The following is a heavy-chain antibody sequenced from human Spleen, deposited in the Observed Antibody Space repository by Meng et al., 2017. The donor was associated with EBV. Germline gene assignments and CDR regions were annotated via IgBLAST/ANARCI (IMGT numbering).Heavy chain of an antibody. Sequence: SGPGTVKSRRPPPCNLALLGDSVSRDNSARNWIRAPPSGGLEWLGRTYFWSQSFYYSAGSVKGRITVHLDTSRNQLSLHLNSLSPVDTAVCLCASFGDLPPPRWGQGALVTVSS. J-gene: IGHJ4*02. V-gene: IGHV6-1*01. CDR2: TYFWSQSFY. D-gene: IGHD3-16*01. CDR3: ASFGDLPPPR. CDR1: GDSVSRDNSA.